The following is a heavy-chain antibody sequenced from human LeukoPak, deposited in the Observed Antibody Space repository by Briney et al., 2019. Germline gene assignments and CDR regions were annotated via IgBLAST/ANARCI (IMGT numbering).Heavy chain of an antibody. V-gene: IGHV4-4*09. D-gene: IGHD3-10*01. CDR2: IYSSGST. J-gene: IGHJ5*02. CDR3: ARRLSSGWFDP. CDR1: GGSISSYY. Sequence: SETLSLTCTVSGGSISSYYWSWIRQPPGKGLEWIGYIYSSGSTNYNPSLKGRVSISVDTSKNQFSLNLNSVTAADTAVYYCARRLSSGWFDPWGQGALVTVS.